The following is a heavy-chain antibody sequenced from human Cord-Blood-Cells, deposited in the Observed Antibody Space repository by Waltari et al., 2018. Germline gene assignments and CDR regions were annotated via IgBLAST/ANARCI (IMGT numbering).Heavy chain of an antibody. CDR3: ARDKQYYYYYYGMDV. D-gene: IGHD4-4*01. Sequence: EVQLVESGGGLVQPGGSLRLSCAASGFTFSSYEMNWVRQAPGKGLEWVSYISSSGSTIYYADSVKGRFTISRDNAKNSLYLQMNSLRAEDTAVYYCARDKQYYYYYYGMDVWGQGTTVTVSS. J-gene: IGHJ6*02. CDR1: GFTFSSYE. CDR2: ISSSGSTI. V-gene: IGHV3-48*03.